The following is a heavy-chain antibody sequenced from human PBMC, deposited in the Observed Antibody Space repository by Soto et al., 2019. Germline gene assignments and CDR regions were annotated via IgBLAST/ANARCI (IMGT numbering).Heavy chain of an antibody. CDR3: ARASSYYDILTGYYVHAFDI. V-gene: IGHV1-69*02. CDR2: IIPILGIA. Sequence: QVQLVQSGAEVKKPGSSVKVSCKASGGTFSSYTISWVRQAPGQGLEWMGRIIPILGIANYAQKFQGRVTITADKSTSTAYMDLSSLRSEDTAVYYCARASSYYDILTGYYVHAFDIWGQGTMVTVSS. J-gene: IGHJ3*02. CDR1: GGTFSSYT. D-gene: IGHD3-9*01.